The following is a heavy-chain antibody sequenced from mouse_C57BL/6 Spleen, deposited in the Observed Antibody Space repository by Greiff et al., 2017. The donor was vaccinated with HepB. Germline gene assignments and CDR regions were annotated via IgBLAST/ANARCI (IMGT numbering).Heavy chain of an antibody. J-gene: IGHJ2*01. CDR3: ARDGVRGY. CDR2: IDPSDSYT. CDR1: GYTFTSYW. V-gene: IGHV1-69*01. D-gene: IGHD2-14*01. Sequence: QVQLQQPGAELVMPGASVKLSCKASGYTFTSYWMHWVKQRPGQGLEWIGEIDPSDSYTNYNQKFKGKSTLTVDKSSSTAYMQLNSLTSEDSAVYYCARDGVRGYWGQGTTLTVSS.